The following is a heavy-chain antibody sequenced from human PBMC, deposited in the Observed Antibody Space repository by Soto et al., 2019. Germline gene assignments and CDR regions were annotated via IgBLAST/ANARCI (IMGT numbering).Heavy chain of an antibody. CDR1: GYTFSSYG. CDR2: ISDYNGNT. Sequence: QAQLVQSGVEVKKAGASVKVSRKASGYTFSSYGISWARQAPGQGLEWMGWISDYNGNTQYAQKFQGRVFMTTDTATRTAYMELRGLRSDDPAVYFCAREGYYSGSGTYSPPRFYGMDVWGQGTTVTVSS. V-gene: IGHV1-18*01. J-gene: IGHJ6*02. D-gene: IGHD3-10*01. CDR3: AREGYYSGSGTYSPPRFYGMDV.